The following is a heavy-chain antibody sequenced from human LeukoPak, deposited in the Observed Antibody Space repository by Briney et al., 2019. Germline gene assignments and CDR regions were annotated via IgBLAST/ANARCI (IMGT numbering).Heavy chain of an antibody. J-gene: IGHJ4*02. CDR1: GGSISGYY. Sequence: SETLSLTCTVSGGSISGYYWSWIRQPPGKGLEWIGYIYHSGSTIYNPSLKSRLTISVDPSKNQFSLKLSSVTAADTAVYYCARFFWSGSKCLDYWGQGTLVTVSS. V-gene: IGHV4-59*08. CDR2: IYHSGST. D-gene: IGHD3-3*01. CDR3: ARFFWSGSKCLDY.